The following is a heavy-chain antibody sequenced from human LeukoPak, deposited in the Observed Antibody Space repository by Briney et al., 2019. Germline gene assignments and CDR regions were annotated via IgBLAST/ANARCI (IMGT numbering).Heavy chain of an antibody. CDR3: ARDQEGFDY. Sequence: GASVKVSCKASGYTFTSNYIHWVRQAPGQGLEWMGMIYPRDGSTSYAQKLQGRVTVTRDMSTSTVHMELSGLRSEDTAVYYCARDQEGFDYWGQGTLVTVSS. J-gene: IGHJ4*02. CDR2: IYPRDGST. V-gene: IGHV1-46*04. CDR1: GYTFTSNY.